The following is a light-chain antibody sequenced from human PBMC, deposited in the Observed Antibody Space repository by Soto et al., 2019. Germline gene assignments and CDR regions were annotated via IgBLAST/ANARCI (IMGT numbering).Light chain of an antibody. V-gene: IGLV1-44*01. CDR1: GSNIGSNA. J-gene: IGLJ1*01. CDR3: AVWDDSLDGLV. CDR2: SDN. Sequence: QSGLTQPPSASGTPGQGVTISCSGSGSNIGSNAVNWYQHLPGTAPKLLSYSDNQRPSGVPDRFSCSKSGTSGSLAISGLQSEDEADYYCAVWDDSLDGLVFGTGTKGTVL.